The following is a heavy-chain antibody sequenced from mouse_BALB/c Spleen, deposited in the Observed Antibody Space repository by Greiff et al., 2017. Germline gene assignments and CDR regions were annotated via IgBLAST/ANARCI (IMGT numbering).Heavy chain of an antibody. CDR1: GFTFSDYY. CDR3: ARGEGLLPYYFDY. D-gene: IGHD1-1*01. J-gene: IGHJ2*01. Sequence: EVKLVESGGGLVKPGGSLKLSCAASGFTFSDYYMYWVRQTPEKRLEWVATISDGGSYTYYPDSVKGRFTISRDNAKNNLYLQMSSLKSEDTAMYYCARGEGLLPYYFDYWGQGTTLTVSS. V-gene: IGHV5-4*02. CDR2: ISDGGSYT.